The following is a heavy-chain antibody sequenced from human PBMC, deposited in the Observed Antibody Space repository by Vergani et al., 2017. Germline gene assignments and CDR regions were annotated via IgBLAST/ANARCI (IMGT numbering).Heavy chain of an antibody. J-gene: IGHJ6*03. Sequence: EVQLVESGGGLVKPGGSLRLSCAASGFTFSNAWMSWVRQAPGKGLEWVGRIKSKTDGGTTDYAAPVKGRFTISRDDSKNTLYLQMNSLKTEDTAVYYCTTAHSPFGSSTSCYYYYYYYMDVWGQGTTVTVSS. CDR2: IKSKTDGGTT. V-gene: IGHV3-15*01. CDR1: GFTFSNAW. CDR3: TTAHSPFGSSTSCYYYYYYYMDV. D-gene: IGHD2-2*01.